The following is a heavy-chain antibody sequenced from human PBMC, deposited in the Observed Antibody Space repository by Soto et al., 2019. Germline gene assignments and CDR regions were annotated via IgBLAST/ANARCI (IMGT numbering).Heavy chain of an antibody. CDR2: IYHTGST. Sequence: SETLSLTCTVSGGSVSSGYYWNWIRQSPGKGLEWIGYIYHTGSTNYNPSLKSRVTISVDTSKNQFSLKLSSVTTADTAVYFCSRDRMGSAPPRAWGQGTVVTVSS. CDR3: SRDRMGSAPPRA. V-gene: IGHV4-61*01. J-gene: IGHJ5*02. CDR1: GGSVSSGYY. D-gene: IGHD6-25*01.